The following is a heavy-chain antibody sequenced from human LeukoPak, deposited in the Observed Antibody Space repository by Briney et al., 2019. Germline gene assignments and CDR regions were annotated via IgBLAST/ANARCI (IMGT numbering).Heavy chain of an antibody. CDR1: GFTFSSYA. V-gene: IGHV3-23*01. Sequence: PGGSLRLSCAASGFTFSSYAMSWVRQAPGKGLEWVSAISGSGGSTYYADSVKGRFTISRDNSKNTLYLQMNSLRAEDTAVYYCAKGSYYYDSSGYYLDYWGQGTLVTVSS. CDR2: ISGSGGST. D-gene: IGHD3-22*01. J-gene: IGHJ4*02. CDR3: AKGSYYYDSSGYYLDY.